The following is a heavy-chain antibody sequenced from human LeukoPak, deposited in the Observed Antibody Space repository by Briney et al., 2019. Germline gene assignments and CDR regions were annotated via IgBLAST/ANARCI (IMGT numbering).Heavy chain of an antibody. V-gene: IGHV3-7*05. J-gene: IGHJ4*02. CDR3: ASYCSGGSCCDY. CDR1: GFVFSSYW. CDR2: IKHDGSGK. Sequence: GGSLRLSCGVSGFVFSSYWMSWVRQAPGRGLEWVANIKHDGSGKYYVDSVKDRFTISRDNAKNSMYLHMNSLRAEDTAVYYCASYCSGGSCCDYWGRGIMVTVSS. D-gene: IGHD2-15*01.